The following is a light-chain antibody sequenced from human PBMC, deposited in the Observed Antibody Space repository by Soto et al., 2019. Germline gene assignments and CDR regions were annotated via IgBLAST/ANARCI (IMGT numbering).Light chain of an antibody. Sequence: DIQMTQSPSSLSASVGDRVTITCRASQSISRYLNWYQQKPGKATKLLIYGASSLQSGVPSRFRGSASGTDFTLTISSLQPEDFATYYCQQSYTSTFGQGTKVDIK. V-gene: IGKV1-39*01. CDR1: QSISRY. J-gene: IGKJ1*01. CDR2: GAS. CDR3: QQSYTST.